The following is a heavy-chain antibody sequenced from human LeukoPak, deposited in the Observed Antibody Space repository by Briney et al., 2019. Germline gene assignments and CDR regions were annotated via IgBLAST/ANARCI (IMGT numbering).Heavy chain of an antibody. CDR3: ARRRIVATIDY. CDR1: GGSISSSNYY. Sequence: ETLSLTCTVSGGSISSSNYYWGWIRQPPGKRLEWIGSIYYSGSTCYNPSLKSRVTISVDTSKNQFSLKLSSVTAADTAVYHCARRRIVATIDYWGQGTLVTVSS. CDR2: IYYSGST. J-gene: IGHJ4*02. V-gene: IGHV4-39*01. D-gene: IGHD5-12*01.